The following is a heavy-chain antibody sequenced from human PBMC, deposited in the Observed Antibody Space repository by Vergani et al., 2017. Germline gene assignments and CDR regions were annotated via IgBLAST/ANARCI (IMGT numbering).Heavy chain of an antibody. Sequence: EVQLVESGGGFVQPGGSLRLFCAASGFPVSRNYMSWVRQAPGKGLEWVSVIYSGGSTYYADSVKGRFTISRDNSKNPLYLQINSLRAEDTAVYYCARGRAVTQILYYYYYGMDVWGQGTTVTVSS. V-gene: IGHV3-66*02. CDR2: IYSGGST. J-gene: IGHJ6*02. CDR1: GFPVSRNY. CDR3: ARGRAVTQILYYYYYGMDV. D-gene: IGHD4-17*01.